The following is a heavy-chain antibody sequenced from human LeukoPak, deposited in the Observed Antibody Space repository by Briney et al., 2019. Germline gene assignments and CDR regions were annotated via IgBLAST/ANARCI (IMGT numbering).Heavy chain of an antibody. CDR3: AKSRLGYDY. D-gene: IGHD5-12*01. J-gene: IGHJ4*02. CDR1: GFIFSSHV. CDR2: ISGSGGDT. Sequence: GGSLRLSCAASGFIFSSHVMSWVRQAPGTGLEWVSAISGSGGDTYYADSVKGRFTISRDNSKNTLYLQMNSLRAEDTAVYYCAKSRLGYDYWGQGTLVTVSS. V-gene: IGHV3-23*01.